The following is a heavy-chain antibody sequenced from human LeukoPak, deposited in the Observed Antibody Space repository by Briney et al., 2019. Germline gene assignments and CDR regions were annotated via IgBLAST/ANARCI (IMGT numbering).Heavy chain of an antibody. CDR1: GGSISNYY. Sequence: KPSETLSLTCSVSGGSISNYYWSWIRQPPGVGLELIGNIYYSGSTDYNPSLKSPVTMSVDTSKNQFSLKMSSVTAADTAVYYCARGFSVWTGYYYYYGMDVWGLGTTVTVSS. V-gene: IGHV4-59*01. D-gene: IGHD1-1*01. J-gene: IGHJ6*02. CDR3: ARGFSVWTGYYYYYGMDV. CDR2: IYYSGST.